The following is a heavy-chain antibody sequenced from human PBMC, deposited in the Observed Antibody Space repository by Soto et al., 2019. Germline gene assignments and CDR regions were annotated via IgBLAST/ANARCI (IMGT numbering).Heavy chain of an antibody. J-gene: IGHJ6*02. Sequence: EVQLVESGGGLVQPGGSLRLSCAASGFTLSSYNMNWVRQAPGKGLEWVSYISGSSDTIYYADSVKGRFTISRDNAKNSLYLQMDSLRDADTAVYYCARDPGGSTWFVGIYYYFGVDVWGQGTKVTVSS. CDR1: GFTLSSYN. CDR3: ARDPGGSTWFVGIYYYFGVDV. D-gene: IGHD6-13*01. CDR2: ISGSSDTI. V-gene: IGHV3-48*02.